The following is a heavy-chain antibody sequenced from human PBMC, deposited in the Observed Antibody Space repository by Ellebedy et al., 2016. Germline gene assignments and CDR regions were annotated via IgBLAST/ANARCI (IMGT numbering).Heavy chain of an antibody. J-gene: IGHJ4*02. CDR1: GGSMNTFY. V-gene: IGHV4-59*08. CDR2: VSYSGRT. Sequence: SETLSLTCTVSGGSMNTFYWNWIRQSPDKGLEWVGYVSYSGRTSYNPSLRGRVTVSLDTPKNQFSLKVTSVTGADTAVYYCARTMRGMATAPTFWGQGILVTVSS. CDR3: ARTMRGMATAPTF. D-gene: IGHD5-24*01.